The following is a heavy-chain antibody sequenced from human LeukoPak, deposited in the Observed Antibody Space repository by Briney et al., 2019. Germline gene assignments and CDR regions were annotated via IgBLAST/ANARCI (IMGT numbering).Heavy chain of an antibody. J-gene: IGHJ5*02. Sequence: SETLSLTCTVSGGSISSYYRSWIRQPPGKGLEWIGYIYTSGSTNYNPSLKSRVTISVDTSKNQFSLKLSSVTAADTAVYYCARHEKTLGYCSSTSCYTKYNWFDPWGQGTLVTVSS. CDR3: ARHEKTLGYCSSTSCYTKYNWFDP. CDR1: GGSISSYY. V-gene: IGHV4-4*09. CDR2: IYTSGST. D-gene: IGHD2-2*01.